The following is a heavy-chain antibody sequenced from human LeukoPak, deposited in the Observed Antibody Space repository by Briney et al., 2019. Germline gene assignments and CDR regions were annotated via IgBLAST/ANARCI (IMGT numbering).Heavy chain of an antibody. J-gene: IGHJ3*02. CDR1: GFTFSSYG. Sequence: GGSLRLSCVASGFTFSSYGMSWVRQAPGKGLEWVSFISGNGGRTDYAESVKGRFIISRDNSKNTVYPQMNSLRDEDTAAYYCAKDPNGDYVGTFDMWGQGTMVTVSS. V-gene: IGHV3-23*01. CDR2: ISGNGGRT. CDR3: AKDPNGDYVGTFDM. D-gene: IGHD4-17*01.